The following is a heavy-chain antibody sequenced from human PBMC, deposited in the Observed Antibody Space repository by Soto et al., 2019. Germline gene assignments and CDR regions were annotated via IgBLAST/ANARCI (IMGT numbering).Heavy chain of an antibody. CDR3: ATSQKGYNWNYFDH. V-gene: IGHV4-38-2*01. Sequence: PSETLSLTCSVSGYLISSGYYWGWVRQTPGKGLEWLGSVDYSGSTSNNPSLEIRVSASVDLSKNQFSLKVSGVSAADTAVYYCATSQKGYNWNYFDHWGQGALVTVSS. CDR2: VDYSGST. D-gene: IGHD1-20*01. J-gene: IGHJ4*02. CDR1: GYLISSGYY.